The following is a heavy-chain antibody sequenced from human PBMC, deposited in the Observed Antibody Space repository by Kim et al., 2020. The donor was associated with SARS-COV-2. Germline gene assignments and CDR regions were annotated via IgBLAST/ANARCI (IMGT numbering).Heavy chain of an antibody. CDR1: GGTFSSYA. J-gene: IGHJ5*02. Sequence: SVKVSCKASGGTFSSYAISWVRQAPGQGLEWMGGIIPIFGTANYAQKFQGRVTITADESTSTAYMELSSLRSEDTAVYYCARHNREFKGIAAAGYNWFDPWGQGTLVTVSS. V-gene: IGHV1-69*13. CDR3: ARHNREFKGIAAAGYNWFDP. CDR2: IIPIFGTA. D-gene: IGHD6-13*01.